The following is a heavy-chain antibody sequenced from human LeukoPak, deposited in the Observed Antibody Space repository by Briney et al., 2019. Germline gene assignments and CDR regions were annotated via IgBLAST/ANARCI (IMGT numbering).Heavy chain of an antibody. CDR2: IYHSGST. D-gene: IGHD3-3*01. CDR1: GGSVSSYY. V-gene: IGHV4-59*02. CDR3: ASLGGYYDFWSGYRDY. Sequence: SETLSLTCTVSGGSVSSYYWSWIRQPPGKGLEWIGYIYHSGSTNHSPSLKSRVTISVDTSKNQFSLELSSVTAADTAVYFYASLGGYYDFWSGYRDYWGQGILVTVSS. J-gene: IGHJ4*02.